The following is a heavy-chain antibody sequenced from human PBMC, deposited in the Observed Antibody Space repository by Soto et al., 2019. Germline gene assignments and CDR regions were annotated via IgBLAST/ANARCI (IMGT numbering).Heavy chain of an antibody. CDR2: ISPMFGAA. V-gene: IGHV1-69*19. CDR3: AREAQVLTPAFAY. Sequence: QVQLVQSGAEMKKPGSSVKVSCQSSGGTFNTYAMNWVRQAPGQGPEWMGDISPMFGAANYAPKFQGRVTIPTDESTGTSYMQLSSLTSEDTALYCCAREAQVLTPAFAYWGQGTLVTVSS. D-gene: IGHD3-10*01. CDR1: GGTFNTYA. J-gene: IGHJ4*02.